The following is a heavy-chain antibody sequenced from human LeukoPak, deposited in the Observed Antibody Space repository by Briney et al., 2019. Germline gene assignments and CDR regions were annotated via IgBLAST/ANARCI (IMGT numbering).Heavy chain of an antibody. J-gene: IGHJ4*02. V-gene: IGHV3-33*06. CDR1: GFTFSSYG. D-gene: IGHD6-19*01. Sequence: GGSLRLSCAASGFTFSSYGMHWVRQAPGKGLEWVAVIWYDGSNKYYADSVKGRFTISRDNSKNTLYLQMNSLRAEDTAEYYCAKDSNGWYQRGSNYFDYWGQGTLVTVSS. CDR2: IWYDGSNK. CDR3: AKDSNGWYQRGSNYFDY.